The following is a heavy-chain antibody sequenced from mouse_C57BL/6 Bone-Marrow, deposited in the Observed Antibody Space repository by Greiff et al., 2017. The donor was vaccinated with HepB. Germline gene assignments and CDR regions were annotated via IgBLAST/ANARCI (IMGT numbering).Heavy chain of an antibody. CDR1: GFNIKDYY. J-gene: IGHJ2*01. D-gene: IGHD2-4*01. CDR2: IDPEDGET. Sequence: EVQLQHSGAELVKPGASVKLSCTASGFNIKDYYMHWVKQRPEQGLEWIGRIDPEDGETKSAPKFQGKATITADTSSNTAYLQLSSLTSEDTAVYYCARSGYDYDYEGLFDYWGQGTTLTVSS. V-gene: IGHV14-2*01. CDR3: ARSGYDYDYEGLFDY.